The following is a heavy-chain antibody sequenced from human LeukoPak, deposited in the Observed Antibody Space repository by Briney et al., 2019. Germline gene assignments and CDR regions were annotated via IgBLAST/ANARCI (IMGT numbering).Heavy chain of an antibody. Sequence: SQTLSLTCTVSGGSISSGSYYWSWIRQPAGKGLEWIGRIYTSGSTNYNPSLKSRVTISVDASKNQFSLKLSSVTAADTAVYYCAREGSGSCGWYFDYWGQGTLVTVSS. CDR3: AREGSGSCGWYFDY. V-gene: IGHV4-61*02. CDR2: IYTSGST. J-gene: IGHJ4*02. D-gene: IGHD1-26*01. CDR1: GGSISSGSYY.